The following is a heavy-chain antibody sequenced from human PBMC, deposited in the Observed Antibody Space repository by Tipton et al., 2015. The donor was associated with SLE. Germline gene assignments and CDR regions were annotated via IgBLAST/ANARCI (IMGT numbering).Heavy chain of an antibody. CDR2: IDHGRNT. CDR3: ARGDYFGSGDALDV. D-gene: IGHD3-10*01. V-gene: IGHV4-4*02. J-gene: IGHJ3*01. Sequence: TLSLTCSVSGDSITIVGWWTWVRQPPGKGLEWIGHIDHGRNTNHNPSLKSRLTISLDKSRNQFSLKVYSVTAADTAVYYCARGDYFGSGDALDVWGQGTMVSVSS. CDR1: GDSITIVGW.